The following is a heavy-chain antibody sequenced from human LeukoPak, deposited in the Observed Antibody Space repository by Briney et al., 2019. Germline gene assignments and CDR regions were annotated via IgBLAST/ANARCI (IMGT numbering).Heavy chain of an antibody. CDR3: ARPLYYYGSGSYHY. CDR1: GYTFTSYD. D-gene: IGHD3-10*01. Sequence: ASVKVSCKASGYTFTSYDINWVRQATGQGLEWMGWMNPNSGNTGYAQKFQGRVTMTRNTSISTAYMELSSLGSEDTAVYYCARPLYYYGSGSYHYWGQGTLVTVSS. J-gene: IGHJ4*02. CDR2: MNPNSGNT. V-gene: IGHV1-8*01.